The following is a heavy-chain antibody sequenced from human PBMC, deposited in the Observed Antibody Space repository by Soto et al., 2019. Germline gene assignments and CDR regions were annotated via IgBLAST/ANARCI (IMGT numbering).Heavy chain of an antibody. CDR1: GGSISSNNCY. CDR2: IFYSGST. Sequence: PSETLSLTCTVSGGSISSNNCYWTWVRQTPGQGLEWIGSIFYSGSTYYNPSLKSRPFISLDTSKSQFFLRLTSVTAADTAMYSCARSLSSSSGSFDPWGQGTLVTVSS. J-gene: IGHJ5*02. D-gene: IGHD2-2*01. CDR3: ARSLSSSSGSFDP. V-gene: IGHV4-39*01.